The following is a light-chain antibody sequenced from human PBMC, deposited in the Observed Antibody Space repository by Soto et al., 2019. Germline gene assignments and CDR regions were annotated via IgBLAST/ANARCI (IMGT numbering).Light chain of an antibody. CDR2: DVD. CDR3: CSYAGSYPFV. CDR1: SSDVGSNNH. V-gene: IGLV2-11*01. J-gene: IGLJ1*01. Sequence: QSALTQPHSVSGSPGQSVTISCTGTSSDVGSNNHVSWYQQHPGKAPKLMIYDVDKRPSGVPGRFSGSKSGNTASLTISGLQAEDEADYYCCSYAGSYPFVFGTGTKLTVL.